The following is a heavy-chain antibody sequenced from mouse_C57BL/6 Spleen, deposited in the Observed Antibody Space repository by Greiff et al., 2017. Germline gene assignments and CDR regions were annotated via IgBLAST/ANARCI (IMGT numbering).Heavy chain of an antibody. CDR3: ARGLLRNAMDY. CDR2: ISYDGSN. J-gene: IGHJ4*01. CDR1: GYSITSGYY. Sequence: VQLQQSGPGLVKPSQSLSLTCSVTGYSITSGYYWNWIRQFPGNKLEWMGYISYDGSNKYNPSLKNRISITRDTSKNQFFLKLNSVTTEDTATYYCARGLLRNAMDYWGQGTSVTVSS. D-gene: IGHD2-1*01. V-gene: IGHV3-6*01.